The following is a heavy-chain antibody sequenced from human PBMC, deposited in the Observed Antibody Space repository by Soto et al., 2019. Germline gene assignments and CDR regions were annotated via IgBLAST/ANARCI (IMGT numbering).Heavy chain of an antibody. CDR3: ARVTVVVPALHSWYYYGMDV. J-gene: IGHJ6*02. CDR1: GGSFSGYY. V-gene: IGHV4-34*01. D-gene: IGHD2-2*01. Sequence: PSETLSLTCAVYGGSFSGYYCSWIRQPPGKGLEWIGEINHSGSTNYNPSLKSRVTISVDTSKNQFSLKLSSVTAADTAVCYCARVTVVVPALHSWYYYGMDVWGQGTTVTVSS. CDR2: INHSGST.